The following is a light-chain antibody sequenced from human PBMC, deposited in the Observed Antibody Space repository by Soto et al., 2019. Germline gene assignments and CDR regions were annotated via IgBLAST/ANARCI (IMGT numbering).Light chain of an antibody. CDR1: QTVSSY. J-gene: IGKJ5*01. CDR3: QQYGTSPIT. CDR2: GAS. Sequence: ENVLTQSLGTLSLSPGERASVSCRASQTVSSYLTWYQQRPGQAPRLVIYGASKRATGIPDRFSGSGSGTDITLTISRLEPEDFALYYCQQYGTSPITFGQGTRLEIK. V-gene: IGKV3-20*01.